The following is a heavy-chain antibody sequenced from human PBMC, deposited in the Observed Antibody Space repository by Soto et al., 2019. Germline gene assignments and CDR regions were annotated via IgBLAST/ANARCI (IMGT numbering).Heavy chain of an antibody. CDR3: ARGRYGSGSYHDY. J-gene: IGHJ4*02. V-gene: IGHV1-8*02. D-gene: IGHD3-10*01. CDR1: GYTFTSYD. Sequence: VKVSCKASGYTFTSYDINWVRQATGQGLEWMGWMNPDSGNTGDAQKFQGRVTMTRNTSISTAYMELSSLRSEDTAVYYCARGRYGSGSYHDYWGQGTLVTVSS. CDR2: MNPDSGNT.